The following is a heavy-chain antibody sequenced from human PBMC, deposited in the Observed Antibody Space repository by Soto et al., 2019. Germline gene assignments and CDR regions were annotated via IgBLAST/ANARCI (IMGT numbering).Heavy chain of an antibody. D-gene: IGHD3-9*01. CDR2: INTANGYT. CDR3: TRVNTILIHPDYYSYDMDV. Sequence: QVQLVQSGAEVKKPGASVKVSCKASGYTFATYAIHWVRQAPGQRLEWMGWINTANGYTEYSQNFRGRVTITRDTSASTAYMELSSLRSQDTAMYDGTRVNTILIHPDYYSYDMDVWGKATTVTVAS. CDR1: GYTFATYA. V-gene: IGHV1-3*04. J-gene: IGHJ6*04.